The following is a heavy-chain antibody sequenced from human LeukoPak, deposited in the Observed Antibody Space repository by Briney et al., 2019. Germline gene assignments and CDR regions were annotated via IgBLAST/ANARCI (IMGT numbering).Heavy chain of an antibody. Sequence: GGSLRLSCAASGFTFSNAWMSWVRQAPGKGLEWVGRIKSKTDGGTTDYAAPVKGRFTISRDDSKNTLYLQMNSLKTEDTAVYYCTTDLGFGQQLVKGSSHYYYYYMDVWGKGTTVTVSS. CDR2: IKSKTDGGTT. CDR1: GFTFSNAW. J-gene: IGHJ6*03. CDR3: TTDLGFGQQLVKGSSHYYYYYMDV. D-gene: IGHD6-13*01. V-gene: IGHV3-15*01.